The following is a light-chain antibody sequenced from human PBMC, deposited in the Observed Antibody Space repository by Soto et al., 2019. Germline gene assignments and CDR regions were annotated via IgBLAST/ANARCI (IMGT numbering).Light chain of an antibody. CDR1: QSISSY. CDR2: AAS. Sequence: MTQSPSSLSASLGDRVTITCRASQSISSYLNWYQQKPGKAPKLLIYAASSLQSGVPSRFSGSGSGTDFTLTISSLQPEDFATYYCQQSYSTPYTFGQGTKVDTK. V-gene: IGKV1-39*01. CDR3: QQSYSTPYT. J-gene: IGKJ2*01.